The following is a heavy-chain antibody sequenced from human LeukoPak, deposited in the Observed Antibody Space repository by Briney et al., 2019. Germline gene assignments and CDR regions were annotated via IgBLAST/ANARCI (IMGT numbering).Heavy chain of an antibody. CDR3: AKAGYYYDSSGYYSWFDP. D-gene: IGHD3-22*01. CDR2: ISYDGSNK. CDR1: GFTFSSYC. J-gene: IGHJ5*02. Sequence: GGSLRLSCAASGFTFSSYCMNWVRRAPGKGPEWVAVISYDGSNKYYADSVKGRFTISGDNSKNTLYLQMNILRAEDTAVYYCAKAGYYYDSSGYYSWFDPWGQGTLVTVSS. V-gene: IGHV3-30*18.